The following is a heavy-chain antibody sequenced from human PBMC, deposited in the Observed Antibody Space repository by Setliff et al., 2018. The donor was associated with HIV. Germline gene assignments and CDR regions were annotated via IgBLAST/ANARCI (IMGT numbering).Heavy chain of an antibody. CDR1: GYTFTNYA. D-gene: IGHD2-21*02. CDR2: INTATGDT. V-gene: IGHV1-3*04. CDR3: ASIDCGGDCYSYYYYGMDV. J-gene: IGHJ6*02. Sequence: ASVKVSCKTSGYTFTNYAMHWVRQAPGQSLEWMGWINTATGDTKYSERFRDKITIFRDTSANTAYVDLGSLRSEDTAVYYCASIDCGGDCYSYYYYGMDVWGQGTTVTVAS.